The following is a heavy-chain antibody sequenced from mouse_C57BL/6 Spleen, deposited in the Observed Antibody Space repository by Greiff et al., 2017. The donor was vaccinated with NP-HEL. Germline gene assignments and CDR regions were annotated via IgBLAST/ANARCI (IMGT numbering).Heavy chain of an antibody. CDR1: GYTFTDHT. J-gene: IGHJ3*01. V-gene: IGHV1-78*01. CDR2: IYPRDGST. Sequence: VQLQESDAELVKPGASVKISCKVSGYTFTDHTIHWMKQRPEQGLEWIGYIYPRDGSTKYNEKFKGKATLTADKSSSTAYMQLNSLTSEDSAVYFCARGQLRPSVWFAYWGQGTLVTVSA. CDR3: ARGQLRPSVWFAY. D-gene: IGHD3-2*02.